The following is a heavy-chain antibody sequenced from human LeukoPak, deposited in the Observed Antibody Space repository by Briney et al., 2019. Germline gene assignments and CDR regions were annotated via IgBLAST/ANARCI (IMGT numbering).Heavy chain of an antibody. Sequence: PGGSLRLSCAASGFTFSNNAMNWVRQAPGKGLEWVSAISGSGGSTYYADSVKGRFTISRDNSKNTLYLQMNSLRAEDTAVYYCARSESMITFGGVIPHFDYWGQGTLVTVSS. CDR3: ARSESMITFGGVIPHFDY. J-gene: IGHJ4*02. CDR2: ISGSGGST. V-gene: IGHV3-23*01. CDR1: GFTFSNNA. D-gene: IGHD3-16*02.